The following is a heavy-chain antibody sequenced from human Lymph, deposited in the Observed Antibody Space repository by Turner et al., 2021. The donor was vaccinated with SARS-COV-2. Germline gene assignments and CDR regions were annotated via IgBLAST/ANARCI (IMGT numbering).Heavy chain of an antibody. CDR1: GFTFDYYA. D-gene: IGHD2-15*01. CDR2: ISGDGGST. CDR3: AKDPGYCSGGSCYSRTYFDY. V-gene: IGHV3-43*02. J-gene: IGHJ4*02. Sequence: EVQLVESVGGVVPPGGSLRLSFAASGFTFDYYAMHWVRQAPGKGLEWVSLISGDGGSTYSADYVKGRFTISRDNSKNSLYLQMNSLRTEDTALYYCAKDPGYCSGGSCYSRTYFDYWGQGTLVTVSS.